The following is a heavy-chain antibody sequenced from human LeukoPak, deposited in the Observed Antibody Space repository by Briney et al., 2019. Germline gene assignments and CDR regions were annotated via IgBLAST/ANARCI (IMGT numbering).Heavy chain of an antibody. Sequence: SETLSLTCTVSGGSISSGSYYWSWIRQPAGKGLEWIGRIYTSGSTNYNPSLKSRVTISVDTSKNQFSLRLSSVTAADTAVYYCARLRWFPRAFDIWGLGTMVTVSS. CDR1: GGSISSGSYY. CDR2: IYTSGST. CDR3: ARLRWFPRAFDI. D-gene: IGHD4-23*01. V-gene: IGHV4-61*02. J-gene: IGHJ3*02.